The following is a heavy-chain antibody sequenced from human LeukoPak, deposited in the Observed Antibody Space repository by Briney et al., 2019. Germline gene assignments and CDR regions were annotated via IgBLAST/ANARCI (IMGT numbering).Heavy chain of an antibody. CDR1: GFTFSSYA. J-gene: IGHJ4*02. D-gene: IGHD3-10*01. Sequence: GGSLRLSCAASGFTFSSYAMSWVRQAPGKGLEWVSNISGSGVSGGKTYYADSVKGRFTISRDSSKNTLYLQMNSLRAEDTAVYYCAKNTFPFGELAYYFDYWGQGTLVTVSS. V-gene: IGHV3-23*01. CDR3: AKNTFPFGELAYYFDY. CDR2: ISGSGVSGGKT.